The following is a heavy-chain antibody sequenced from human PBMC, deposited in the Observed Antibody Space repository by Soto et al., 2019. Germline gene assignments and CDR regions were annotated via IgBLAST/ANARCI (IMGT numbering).Heavy chain of an antibody. CDR3: ARYIVVVVAAVYYFDY. CDR1: GFTFSSYA. D-gene: IGHD2-15*01. V-gene: IGHV3-23*01. Sequence: QSGGSLRLSCAASGFTFSSYAMSWVRQAPGKGLEWVSAISGSGGSTYYADSVKGRFTISRDNSKNTLYLQMSSLRAEDTAVYYCARYIVVVVAAVYYFDYWGQGTLVTVSS. CDR2: ISGSGGST. J-gene: IGHJ4*02.